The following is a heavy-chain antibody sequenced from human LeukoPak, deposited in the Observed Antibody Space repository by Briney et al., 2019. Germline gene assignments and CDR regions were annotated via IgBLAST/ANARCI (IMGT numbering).Heavy chain of an antibody. Sequence: GGSLRLSCAASGFTFSSYAMHWVRQAPGKGLEWVAVISYDGSNKYYADSVKGRFTISRDNSKNTLYLQMNSLRAEDTAVYYCANSDFWSGYLRHWGQGTLVTVSS. CDR2: ISYDGSNK. J-gene: IGHJ1*01. D-gene: IGHD3-3*01. CDR1: GFTFSSYA. CDR3: ANSDFWSGYLRH. V-gene: IGHV3-30-3*01.